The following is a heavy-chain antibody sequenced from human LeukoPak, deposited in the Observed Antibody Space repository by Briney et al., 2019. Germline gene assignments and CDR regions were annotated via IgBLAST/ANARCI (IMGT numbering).Heavy chain of an antibody. D-gene: IGHD6-13*01. J-gene: IGHJ4*02. CDR2: ISGSGGST. Sequence: GGSLRLSCAASGFTFSSHAMSWVRQAPGKGLEWVSGISGSGGSTYYADSVKGRFTISRDNSKNTLYVQMNSLRAEDTAVYYCAKLYTSRWYNDYWGQGTLVTVSS. CDR3: AKLYTSRWYNDY. V-gene: IGHV3-23*01. CDR1: GFTFSSHA.